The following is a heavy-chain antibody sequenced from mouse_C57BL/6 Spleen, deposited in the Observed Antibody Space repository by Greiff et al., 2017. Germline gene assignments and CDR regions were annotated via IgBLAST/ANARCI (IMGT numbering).Heavy chain of an antibody. J-gene: IGHJ4*01. Sequence: VKLVESGPGLVQPSQSLSITCTVSGFSLTSYGVHWVRQSPGKGLEWLGVIWSGGSTDYNAAFISRLSISKDNSKSQVFFKMNSLQADDTAIYYCARKNLYDYPGAMDYWGQGTSVTVSS. V-gene: IGHV2-2*01. CDR3: ARKNLYDYPGAMDY. CDR1: GFSLTSYG. CDR2: IWSGGST. D-gene: IGHD2-4*01.